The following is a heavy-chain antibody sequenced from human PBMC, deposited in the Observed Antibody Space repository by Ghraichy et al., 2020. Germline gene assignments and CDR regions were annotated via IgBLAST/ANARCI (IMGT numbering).Heavy chain of an antibody. CDR1: EFTFSRYT. CDR2: INYSSRFI. D-gene: IGHD5-18*01. J-gene: IGHJ6*02. Sequence: GGSLRLSCEASEFTFSRYTMNWVRQAPGKGLEWVSSINYSSRFIFYADSVKGRFTISRDNGKNSLYLQMNSLRAEDTAVYYCAGDASLPGYSYGRPLYGMDVGGQGTTVTVSS. CDR3: AGDASLPGYSYGRPLYGMDV. V-gene: IGHV3-21*01.